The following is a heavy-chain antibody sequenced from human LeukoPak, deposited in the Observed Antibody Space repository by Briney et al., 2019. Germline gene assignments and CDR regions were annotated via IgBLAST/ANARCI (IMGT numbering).Heavy chain of an antibody. V-gene: IGHV3-30-3*01. CDR2: ISYDGSNK. CDR3: ARASRTYYDFWSGDL. CDR1: GFTFSSYA. Sequence: GGSLRLSCTASGFTFSSYAMHWVRQAPGKGLEWVAVISYDGSNKYYADSVKGRFTTSRDNSKNTLYLQMNSLRAEDTAVYYCARASRTYYDFWSGDLWGQGTLVTVSS. J-gene: IGHJ5*02. D-gene: IGHD3-3*01.